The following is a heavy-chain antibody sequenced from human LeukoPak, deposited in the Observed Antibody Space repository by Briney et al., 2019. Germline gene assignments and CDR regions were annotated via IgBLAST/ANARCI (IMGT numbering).Heavy chain of an antibody. CDR2: ISGSGGST. CDR3: AKGSSGWYNFDY. Sequence: GGSLRLSCAASGFTFSSYAMNWVRQAPGKGLEWVLDISGSGGSTYYADSVKGRFTISRDNSKNTLYLQMNSLRVEDTAVYYCAKGSSGWYNFDYWGQGTLVTVSS. D-gene: IGHD6-19*01. V-gene: IGHV3-23*01. CDR1: GFTFSSYA. J-gene: IGHJ4*02.